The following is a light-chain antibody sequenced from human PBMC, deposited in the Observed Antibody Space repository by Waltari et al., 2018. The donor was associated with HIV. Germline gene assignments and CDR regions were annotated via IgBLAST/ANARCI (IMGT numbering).Light chain of an antibody. CDR3: QQYNTWWT. CDR2: GAS. V-gene: IGKV3-15*01. J-gene: IGKJ1*01. Sequence: EIVMTQSPALLSVSPGERASLSCRASQRVRYKLAWYQQKPVQAPRLLIYGASIRATGIPARFSGSGSGTDFSLTISSLQSEDSAVYYCQQYNTWWTFGQGTKVEFK. CDR1: QRVRYK.